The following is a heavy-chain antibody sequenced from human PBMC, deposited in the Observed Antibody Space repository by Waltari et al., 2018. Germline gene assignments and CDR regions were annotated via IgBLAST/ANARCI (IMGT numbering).Heavy chain of an antibody. CDR2: VSDDAKDK. CDR3: AKEPYGGSQYFDN. J-gene: IGHJ4*02. D-gene: IGHD1-26*01. Sequence: HVQLVQSGGGVVQPGGSLRLSCAGSGFMFSTNSVPWFCPAPGKGLEWLAVVSDDAKDKYYADSVKGRSTISRDNSDKTVYLQINSLGAEDTAVYYCAKEPYGGSQYFDNWGQGSLVTVSS. V-gene: IGHV3-30*18. CDR1: GFMFSTNS.